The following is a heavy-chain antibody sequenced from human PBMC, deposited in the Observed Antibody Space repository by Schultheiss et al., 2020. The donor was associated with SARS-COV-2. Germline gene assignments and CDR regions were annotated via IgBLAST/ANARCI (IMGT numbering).Heavy chain of an antibody. Sequence: GESLKISCAASGFTFSSYSMNWVRQAPGKGLEWVSSISSSSSYIYYADSVKGRFTISRDNAKNSLYLQMNSLRAEDTAVYYCARTGGSPPYYYYYGMDVWGQGTTVTVSS. CDR1: GFTFSSYS. V-gene: IGHV3-21*01. CDR2: ISSSSSYI. J-gene: IGHJ6*02. CDR3: ARTGGSPPYYYYYGMDV. D-gene: IGHD5-12*01.